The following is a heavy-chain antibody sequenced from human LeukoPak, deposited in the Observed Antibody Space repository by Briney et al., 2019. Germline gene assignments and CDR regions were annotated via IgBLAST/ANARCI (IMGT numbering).Heavy chain of an antibody. D-gene: IGHD2-2*01. CDR3: ARAFGVGYCSSTSCYEVDDY. CDR2: ISSSGSTI. CDR1: GFTFSSYE. J-gene: IGHJ4*02. Sequence: GGSLRLSCAASGFTFSSYEMNWVRQAPGKGLEWVSYISSSGSTIYYADSVKGRFTISRDNAKNSLYLQMNSLRAEDTAVYYCARAFGVGYCSSTSCYEVDDYWGQGTLVTVSS. V-gene: IGHV3-48*03.